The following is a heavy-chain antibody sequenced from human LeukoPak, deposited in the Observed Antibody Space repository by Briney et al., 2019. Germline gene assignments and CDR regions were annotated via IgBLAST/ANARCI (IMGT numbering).Heavy chain of an antibody. J-gene: IGHJ6*03. Sequence: SETLSLTCTVSGGSISSSSYYWGWIRQPPGKGLEWIGSGGIYYGESTYYNPSLKSRVTISLDTSKSRFSLKLSSVTAADTAVCYCARVEEGYGSGRRENYYYYYMDVWGKGTTVTISS. V-gene: IGHV4-39*07. CDR3: ARVEEGYGSGRRENYYYYYMDV. CDR1: GGSISSSSYY. D-gene: IGHD3-10*01. CDR2: IYYGEST.